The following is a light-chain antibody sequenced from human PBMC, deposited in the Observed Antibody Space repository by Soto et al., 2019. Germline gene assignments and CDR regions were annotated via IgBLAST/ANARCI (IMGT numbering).Light chain of an antibody. CDR2: AAS. Sequence: DIQMTQSPSSLFASVGDRVTITCRASETIRNYLNWYQQRPGKAPKLLISAASNLQSGVPSRFSGSGSGTDFTLTISSLQPEDIATYYCQHYHNLPFTFGPGTKVDVK. J-gene: IGKJ3*01. CDR1: ETIRNY. CDR3: QHYHNLPFT. V-gene: IGKV1-39*01.